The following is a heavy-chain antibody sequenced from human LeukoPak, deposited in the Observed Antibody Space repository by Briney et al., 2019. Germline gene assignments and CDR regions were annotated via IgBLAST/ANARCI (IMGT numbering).Heavy chain of an antibody. CDR2: ISAYNGNT. J-gene: IGHJ5*02. V-gene: IGHV1-18*01. CDR3: ARGGYCSGGSCYQTKFDP. CDR1: GYTFTSCG. D-gene: IGHD2-15*01. Sequence: ASVKVSCKASGYTFTSCGISWVRQAPGQGLEWMGWISAYNGNTNYAQNLQGRVTMTTDTSTSTAYMELRSLRSDDTAVYYCARGGYCSGGSCYQTKFDPWGQGTLVTVSS.